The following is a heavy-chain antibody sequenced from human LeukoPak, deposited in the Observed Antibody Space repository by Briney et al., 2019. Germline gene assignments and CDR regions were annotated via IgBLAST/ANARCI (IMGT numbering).Heavy chain of an antibody. CDR1: GASITTHS. Sequence: PSETLSLTCTVSGASITTHSWSWIRQPPGKGPEWIGCIFYTGSTNYNPSLKSRVTISVDTTKNQFSLKLSSVTAADTAVYYCARQMDTAMVTGHYYYYMDVWGKGTTVTVSS. D-gene: IGHD5-18*01. CDR2: IFYTGST. CDR3: ARQMDTAMVTGHYYYYMDV. V-gene: IGHV4-59*08. J-gene: IGHJ6*03.